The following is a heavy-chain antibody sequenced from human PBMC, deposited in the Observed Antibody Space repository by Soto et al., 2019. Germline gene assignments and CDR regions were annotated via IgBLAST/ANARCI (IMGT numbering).Heavy chain of an antibody. CDR2: IKQDGSEK. CDR3: AKSRGGRPYDAFDI. D-gene: IGHD3-16*01. V-gene: IGHV3-7*03. Sequence: GGSLRLSCAASGFTFSSYWMSWVRQAPGKGLEWVANIKQDGSEKYYVDSVKGRFTISRDNSKNTLYLQMNSLRAEDTAVHYCAKSRGGRPYDAFDIWGQGTMVTVSS. J-gene: IGHJ3*02. CDR1: GFTFSSYW.